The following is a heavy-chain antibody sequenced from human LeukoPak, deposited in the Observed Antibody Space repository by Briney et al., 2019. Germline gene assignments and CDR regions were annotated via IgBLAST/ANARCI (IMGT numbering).Heavy chain of an antibody. J-gene: IGHJ4*02. CDR1: GGSISSSSYY. V-gene: IGHV4-39*01. D-gene: IGHD6-13*01. CDR2: IYYSGST. CDR3: ATSLYSSSWSYFDY. Sequence: ASETLSLTCTVSGGSISSSSYYWGWIRQPPGKGLEWIGSIYYSGSTYYNPSLKSRVTISVDTSKNQFSLKLSSVTAADTAVYYCATSLYSSSWSYFDYWGQGTLVTVSS.